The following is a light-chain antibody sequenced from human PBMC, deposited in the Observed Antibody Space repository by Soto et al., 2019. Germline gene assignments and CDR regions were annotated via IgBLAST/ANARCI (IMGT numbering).Light chain of an antibody. CDR1: SADVGGCNY. CDR2: EVS. Sequence: LTQPASVSGSPGQSITISCTGTSADVGGCNYVSWYQQHPDKAPKVVIYEVSNRPSGVSNRFSGSKSGNTASLTISGLQAEDEADYYCGSCTTSSILVFGTGTKVTVL. CDR3: GSCTTSSILV. V-gene: IGLV2-14*01. J-gene: IGLJ1*01.